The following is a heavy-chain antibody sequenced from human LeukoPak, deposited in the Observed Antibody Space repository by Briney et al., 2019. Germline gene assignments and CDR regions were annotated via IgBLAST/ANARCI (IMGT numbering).Heavy chain of an antibody. J-gene: IGHJ4*02. CDR2: IYKSGNT. CDR1: GGSISSYY. D-gene: IGHD1-14*01. CDR3: ARYEDY. Sequence: SETLSLTCTVSGGSISSYYWNWIRQHPGKGLEWIGHIYKSGNTYYNPSLKSRVTILIDTSKNQFSLKLSSVTAADTAVYYCARYEDYWGQGILVTVSS. V-gene: IGHV4-59*06.